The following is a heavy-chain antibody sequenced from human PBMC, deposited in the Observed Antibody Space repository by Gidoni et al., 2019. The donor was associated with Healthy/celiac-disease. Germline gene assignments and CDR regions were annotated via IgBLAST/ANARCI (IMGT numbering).Heavy chain of an antibody. D-gene: IGHD1-26*01. J-gene: IGHJ5*02. CDR1: GFTFSSYS. CDR2: ISSSSSYI. CDR3: AREYSGSYSWFDP. Sequence: VQLVASGGGLVTPWGSLRLSCAASGFTFSSYSMNWVRQAPGKGLGWVSSISSSSSYIYYADSVKGRFTISRDNAKNSLYLQMNSLRAEDTAVYYCAREYSGSYSWFDPWGQGTLVTVSS. V-gene: IGHV3-21*01.